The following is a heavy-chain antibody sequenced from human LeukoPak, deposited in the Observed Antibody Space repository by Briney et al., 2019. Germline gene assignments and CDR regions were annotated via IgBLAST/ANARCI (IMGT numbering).Heavy chain of an antibody. CDR1: GFTFSNAW. CDR3: TTMTIVPTDY. Sequence: GGSLRLSCATSGFTFSNAWMSWVRQAPGKGLEWVGRIKSKTDGGTTDYAAVVKGRFIISRDDSENTLYLQMNSLKTEDTAVYYCTTMTIVPTDYWGQGTLVTVSS. D-gene: IGHD2-2*01. J-gene: IGHJ4*02. V-gene: IGHV3-15*01. CDR2: IKSKTDGGTT.